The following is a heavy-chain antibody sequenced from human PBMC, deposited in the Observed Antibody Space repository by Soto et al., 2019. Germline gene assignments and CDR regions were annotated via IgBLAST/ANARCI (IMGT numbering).Heavy chain of an antibody. D-gene: IGHD3-16*01. CDR2: ISAYHGNK. V-gene: IGHV1-18*01. CDR3: PRQEGVWGAXDV. J-gene: IGHJ6*02. CDR1: GYTFTIYG. Sequence: ASVKVSCQASGYTFTIYGISGFRQGPGQGLEWRGRISAYHGNKNFGRTLRGRATTTQDTATSAASMVLRSLRPDEGAVYYLPRQEGVWGAXDVWGQGTTVTVSS.